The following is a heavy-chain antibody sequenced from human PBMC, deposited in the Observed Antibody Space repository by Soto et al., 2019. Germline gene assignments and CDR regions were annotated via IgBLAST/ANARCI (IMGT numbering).Heavy chain of an antibody. V-gene: IGHV3-23*01. CDR3: VKANKYDFDY. CDR1: GFTFSSYA. D-gene: IGHD2-8*01. Sequence: GGSLRLSCAASGFTFSSYAMSWVRQAPGKGLEWVSAISGSGGSTYYADSVKGRFTISRDNSKNTLYLQVSSLRAEDTAVYYCVKANKYDFDYWGQGTLVTVSS. CDR2: ISGSGGST. J-gene: IGHJ4*02.